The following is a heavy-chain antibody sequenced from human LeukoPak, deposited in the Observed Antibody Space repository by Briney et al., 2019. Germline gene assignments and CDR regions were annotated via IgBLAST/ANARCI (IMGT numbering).Heavy chain of an antibody. CDR2: IKQDEIEK. Sequence: GGSLRLSCGASGFTFRSHWMSWVRQAPGKGLEWVANIKQDEIEKHYVDSVKDRFTISRDNAKNSVYLQMDSLRSEDTAVYYCAREGSTMIVHDYWGQGTLVTVS. V-gene: IGHV3-7*01. D-gene: IGHD3-22*01. CDR3: AREGSTMIVHDY. CDR1: GFTFRSHW. J-gene: IGHJ4*02.